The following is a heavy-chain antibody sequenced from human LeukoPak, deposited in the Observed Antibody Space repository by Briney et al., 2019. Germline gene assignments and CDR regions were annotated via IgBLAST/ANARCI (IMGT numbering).Heavy chain of an antibody. Sequence: GESLKISCKGSGYSFTSYRIGWGRQMPGKGLEGMGIIYPGESDTRYSPSFQGQVPTSADKSISTAYLQWSSLKASDTAMYYCARLSDYSIDYWGQGTLVTVSS. D-gene: IGHD4-11*01. CDR2: IYPGESDT. J-gene: IGHJ4*02. V-gene: IGHV5-51*01. CDR3: ARLSDYSIDY. CDR1: GYSFTSYR.